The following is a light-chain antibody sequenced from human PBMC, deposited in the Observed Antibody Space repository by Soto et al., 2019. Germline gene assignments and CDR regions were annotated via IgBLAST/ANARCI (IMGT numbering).Light chain of an antibody. CDR2: GAS. J-gene: IGKJ3*01. CDR3: HQYGISPAFS. CDR1: QRINNNY. V-gene: IGKV3-20*01. Sequence: EIVLTQSPGTLSLSPGERATLSCRANQRINNNYVSWYQQKGSQPPPLLIYGASSRATGSPDRLSGSGSGTDFTLTISSREPEDYAVYYCHQYGISPAFSFGPGTKVDIK.